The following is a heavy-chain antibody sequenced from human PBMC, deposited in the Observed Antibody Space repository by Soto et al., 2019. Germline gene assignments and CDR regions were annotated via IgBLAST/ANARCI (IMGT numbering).Heavy chain of an antibody. J-gene: IGHJ5*02. CDR2: IYYSGST. V-gene: IGHV4-39*01. CDR1: GGSISSRGYY. CDR3: ATSNWFDP. Sequence: QLQLQESGPGLVKPSETLSLTCTVSGGSISSRGYYWGWIRQPPGKGLEWIGTIYYSGSTYYNPSPKSRVTLSVDTSKNQFSLKPSSVTAADTAVYYCATSNWFDPWGHGTRVTVSS.